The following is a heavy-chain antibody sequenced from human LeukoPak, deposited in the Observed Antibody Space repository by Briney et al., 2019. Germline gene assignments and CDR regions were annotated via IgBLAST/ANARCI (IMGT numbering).Heavy chain of an antibody. CDR2: IYYSGST. D-gene: IGHD3-10*01. V-gene: IGHV4-59*01. CDR1: GGSISNSY. J-gene: IGHJ6*02. Sequence: SETLSLTCTVSGGSISNSYWSWIRQPPGKGLEWVGYIYYSGSTNYNPFLKSRVTISVDTSKIQFPLKLSSVTAADTAVYYCARASLYFYLDVWGQGTTVTVSS. CDR3: ARASLYFYLDV.